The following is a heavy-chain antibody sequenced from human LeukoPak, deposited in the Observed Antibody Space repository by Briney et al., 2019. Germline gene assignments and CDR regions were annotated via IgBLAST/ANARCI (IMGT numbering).Heavy chain of an antibody. CDR1: GFTFSSYA. J-gene: IGHJ4*02. CDR3: ARQIVVVPASPGGFDY. V-gene: IGHV3-23*01. CDR2: ISGSGGST. D-gene: IGHD2-2*01. Sequence: GGSLRLSCAASGFTFSSYAMSWVRQAPGKGLEWVSAISGSGGSTYYADSVKGRFTISRDNSKNTLYLQTNSLRAEDTAVYYCARQIVVVPASPGGFDYWGQGTLVTVSS.